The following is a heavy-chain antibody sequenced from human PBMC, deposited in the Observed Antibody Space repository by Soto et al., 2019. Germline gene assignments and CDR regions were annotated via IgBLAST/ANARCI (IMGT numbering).Heavy chain of an antibody. D-gene: IGHD6-19*01. V-gene: IGHV4-30-4*01. CDR3: ARVFLSIAVAVDY. Sequence: PSETLSLTCTVSGGSISSGDYHWSWIRQPPGKGLEWIGYIYYSGNTYYNPSLKSRVTISVDTSKNQFSLKLSPVTAADTAVYYCARVFLSIAVAVDYWGQGTLVTVS. CDR2: IYYSGNT. J-gene: IGHJ4*02. CDR1: GGSISSGDYH.